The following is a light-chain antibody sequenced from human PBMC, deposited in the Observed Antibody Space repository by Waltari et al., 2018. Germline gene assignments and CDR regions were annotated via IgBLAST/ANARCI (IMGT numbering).Light chain of an antibody. J-gene: IGKJ4*01. V-gene: IGKV3-15*01. CDR3: QQYNKWSST. CDR2: GAS. CDR1: QTVSSN. Sequence: ETVMTQSPAILSVSPGERATLSCRASQTVSSNLAWYQQKPGQAPRLLIYGASTRATGIPVRFSGSVSGPEFTLTISSLQSEDFAVYYCQQYNKWSSTFGGGTKVEIK.